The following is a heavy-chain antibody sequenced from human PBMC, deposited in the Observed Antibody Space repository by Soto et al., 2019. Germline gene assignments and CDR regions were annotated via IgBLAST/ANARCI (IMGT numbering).Heavy chain of an antibody. D-gene: IGHD4-17*01. CDR3: ARGDDYGGITLDC. J-gene: IGHJ4*02. CDR1: GGSFSGYY. V-gene: IGHV4-34*01. Sequence: QVQLQQWGAGLLKPSETLSLTCAVYGGSFSGYYWSWIRQPPGKGLEWIGEINHSGSTSYNPSLKSRVTISVDTSKNQFSLKLSSVTAADTAVYYCARGDDYGGITLDCWGQGTLVTVSS. CDR2: INHSGST.